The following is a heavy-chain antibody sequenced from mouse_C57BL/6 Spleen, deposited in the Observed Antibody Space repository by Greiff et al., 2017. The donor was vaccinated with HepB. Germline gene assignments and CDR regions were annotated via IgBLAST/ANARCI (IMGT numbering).Heavy chain of an antibody. Sequence: QVQLQQPGAELVKPGASVKMSCKASGYTFTSYWITWVKQRPGQGLEWIGDIYPGSGSTNYNEKFKSKATLTVDTSSSTAYMQLSSLTSEDSAVYYCAIVYYGSSYGWYFDVWGTGTTVTVSS. CDR3: AIVYYGSSYGWYFDV. D-gene: IGHD1-1*01. CDR1: GYTFTSYW. CDR2: IYPGSGST. V-gene: IGHV1-55*01. J-gene: IGHJ1*03.